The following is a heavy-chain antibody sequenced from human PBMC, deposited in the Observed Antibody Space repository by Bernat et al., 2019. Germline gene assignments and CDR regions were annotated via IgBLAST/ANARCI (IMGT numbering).Heavy chain of an antibody. CDR1: GFTFSSYG. D-gene: IGHD1-1*01. Sequence: QVQLVESGGGVVQPGRSLRLSCAASGFTFSSYGMHWVRQAPGKGLEWVAVISYDGSNKYYADSVKGRFTISRDNSKNTLYLLMNSLRAEDTAVDYCAKDHGGKTGAFDYWGQGTLVTVSS. V-gene: IGHV3-30*18. J-gene: IGHJ4*02. CDR3: AKDHGGKTGAFDY. CDR2: ISYDGSNK.